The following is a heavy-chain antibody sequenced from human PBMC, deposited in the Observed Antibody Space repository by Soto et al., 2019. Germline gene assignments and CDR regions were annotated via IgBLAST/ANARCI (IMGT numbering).Heavy chain of an antibody. Sequence: GASVKVSCKASGYTFTSYCMHWVRQAPGQGLEWMGIINPSGGSTSYAQKFQGRVTMTRDTSTSTVYMELSSLRSEDTAVYYCASDGPSGWDGGYSGSKNDAFDIWGQGTMVTVSS. J-gene: IGHJ3*02. D-gene: IGHD6-19*01. V-gene: IGHV1-46*03. CDR2: INPSGGST. CDR3: ASDGPSGWDGGYSGSKNDAFDI. CDR1: GYTFTSYC.